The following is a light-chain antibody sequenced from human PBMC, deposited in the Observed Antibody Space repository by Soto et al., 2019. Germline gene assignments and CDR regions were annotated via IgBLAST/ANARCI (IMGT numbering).Light chain of an antibody. J-gene: IGKJ1*01. V-gene: IGKV3-11*01. CDR2: GAS. CDR1: QSLNTF. Sequence: EIVLTQSPATLSLSPGERATLSCRASQSLNTFLAWYQQKPGLPPRLLIYGASNRATGIPARFSGSESGTDFTITISSLEPEDFAVYYCQQRSVRPWTFGQGTKVEIK. CDR3: QQRSVRPWT.